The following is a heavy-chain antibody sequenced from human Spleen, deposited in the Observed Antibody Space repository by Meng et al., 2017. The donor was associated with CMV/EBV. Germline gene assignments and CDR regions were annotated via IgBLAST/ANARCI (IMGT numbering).Heavy chain of an antibody. Sequence: ELELVGSGGGVVQPGGSLIVSCADFGFTFSNYWMQWVRHVPGAGLVWVSRINTDGSFTSYADPVKGRFTISRDNAKNTLYLQMNSLRVDDSAVYYCGRDLTGERDQWGQRTLVTVSS. CDR3: GRDLTGERDQ. CDR2: INTDGSFT. CDR1: GFTFSNYW. D-gene: IGHD7-27*01. J-gene: IGHJ4*02. V-gene: IGHV3-74*03.